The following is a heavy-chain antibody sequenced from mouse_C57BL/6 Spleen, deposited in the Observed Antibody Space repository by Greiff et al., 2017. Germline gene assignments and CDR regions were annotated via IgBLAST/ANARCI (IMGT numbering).Heavy chain of an antibody. J-gene: IGHJ2*01. Sequence: EVKLVESGGDLVKPGGSLKLSCAASGFTFSSYGMSWVRQTPDKRLEWVATISSGGSYTYYPDSVKGRFTISRDNAKNTLYLQMSSLKSEDTAMYYCARQPDYYGSIGNFDYWGQGTTLTVSS. CDR3: ARQPDYYGSIGNFDY. D-gene: IGHD1-1*01. CDR2: ISSGGSYT. CDR1: GFTFSSYG. V-gene: IGHV5-6*02.